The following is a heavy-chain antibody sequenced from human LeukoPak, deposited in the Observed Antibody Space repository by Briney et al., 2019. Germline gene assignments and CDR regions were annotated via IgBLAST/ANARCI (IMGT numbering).Heavy chain of an antibody. V-gene: IGHV4-30-2*01. D-gene: IGHD3-10*01. CDR2: MYHGGST. CDR1: GGSRSSGGSA. CDR3: AIEDFGFGELSWFDP. Sequence: PSETLSPTWPVSGGSRSSGGSAWSWLRHPPGKGLEWFGYMYHGGSTYYNPSLKSVVTISVASTKNHFFLKLSSVTAADTAVYCWAIEDFGFGELSWFDPWGQGTRVTVSS. J-gene: IGHJ5*02.